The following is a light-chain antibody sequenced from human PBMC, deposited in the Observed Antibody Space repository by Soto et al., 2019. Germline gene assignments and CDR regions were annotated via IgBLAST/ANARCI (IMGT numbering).Light chain of an antibody. V-gene: IGKV3-11*01. Sequence: ESVLTQSPGTLSLSPGERAIISCRASQSISSSLLAWYQQKPGQAPRLLIYDASNRATGIPARFSGSGSGTDFTLTISSLEPEDFAVYYCQQRSNWPPTFGGGTKVDIK. CDR1: QSISSSL. J-gene: IGKJ4*01. CDR2: DAS. CDR3: QQRSNWPPT.